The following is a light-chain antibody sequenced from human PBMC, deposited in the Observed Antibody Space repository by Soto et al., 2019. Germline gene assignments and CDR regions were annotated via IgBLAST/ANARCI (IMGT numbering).Light chain of an antibody. J-gene: IGKJ2*01. Sequence: DIQLTQSPSFLSASVGDRVTITCRASQAISSSLAWYQHNPGKAPKLLIYAASTLQNGVPSSFGSGSGTEFTLTISSLQPEDFATYYCQHLNDYRYTFGQGTKVEIK. CDR3: QHLNDYRYT. CDR2: AAS. CDR1: QAISSS. V-gene: IGKV1-9*01.